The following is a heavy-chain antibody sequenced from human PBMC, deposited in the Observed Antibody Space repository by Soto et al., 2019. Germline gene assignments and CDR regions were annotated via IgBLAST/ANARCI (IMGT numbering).Heavy chain of an antibody. V-gene: IGHV1-69*04. Sequence: GASVKVSCKASGGTFSSYTISWVRKAPGQGLEWMGRIIPILGIANYAQKFQGRVTMTTDTSTSTAYMELRSLRSDDTAVYYCARDRARVRITIFGVAPPPRMDVWGQGTTVTVSS. CDR1: GGTFSSYT. D-gene: IGHD3-3*01. CDR2: IIPILGIA. J-gene: IGHJ6*02. CDR3: ARDRARVRITIFGVAPPPRMDV.